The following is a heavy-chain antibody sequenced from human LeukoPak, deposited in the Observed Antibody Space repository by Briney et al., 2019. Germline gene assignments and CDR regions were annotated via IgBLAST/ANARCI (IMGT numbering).Heavy chain of an antibody. CDR2: IRYDGSNK. D-gene: IGHD2-21*02. J-gene: IGHJ4*02. V-gene: IGHV3-30*02. CDR3: AKEEIDSQLVPLRGDCLVY. Sequence: GGSLRLSCAASGFTFSSYGMHWVRQAPGKGLEWVAFIRYDGSNKYYADSVKGRFTISRDNSKNTLYLQMNSLRAEDTAVYYCAKEEIDSQLVPLRGDCLVYWGQGTLVTVSS. CDR1: GFTFSSYG.